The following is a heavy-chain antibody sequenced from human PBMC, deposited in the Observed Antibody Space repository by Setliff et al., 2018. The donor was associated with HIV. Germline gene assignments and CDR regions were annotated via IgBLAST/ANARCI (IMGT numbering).Heavy chain of an antibody. D-gene: IGHD6-13*01. V-gene: IGHV4-39*02. CDR2: IDYSGST. Sequence: SETLSLTCTVSGGSISSSSYYWGRIRQPPGKGLEWIGTIDYSGSTYSNPSLKSRVTMSVDTSKNQFSLKLSSVTAADTAVYYCARDLKQLAPYYYYYYGMDVWGQGTTVTVSS. CDR3: ARDLKQLAPYYYYYYGMDV. J-gene: IGHJ6*02. CDR1: GGSISSSSYY.